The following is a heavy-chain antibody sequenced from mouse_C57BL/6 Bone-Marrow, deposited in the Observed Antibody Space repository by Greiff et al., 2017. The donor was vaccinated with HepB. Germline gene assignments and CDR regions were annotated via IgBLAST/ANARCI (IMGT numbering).Heavy chain of an antibody. J-gene: IGHJ1*03. CDR1: GFTFTDYY. CDR3: ARYIAFFDV. CDR2: IRNKANGYTT. D-gene: IGHD6-1*01. V-gene: IGHV7-3*01. Sequence: VTLMESGGGLVQPGGSLSLSCAASGFTFTDYYMSWVRQPPGKALEWLGFIRNKANGYTTEYSASVKGRFTISSDNSQSILYLHMNALRAEDSATYYCARYIAFFDVWGTGTTVTVSS.